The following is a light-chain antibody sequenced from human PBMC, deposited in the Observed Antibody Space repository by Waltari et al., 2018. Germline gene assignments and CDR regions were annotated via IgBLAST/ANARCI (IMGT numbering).Light chain of an antibody. CDR1: QSVDSNY. V-gene: IGKV3-20*01. CDR3: QQYGTAPWT. Sequence: EIVLTQSPGTLSLSPGERATLSCRASQSVDSNYLAWHQQKPAQAPRLLSYGASNRPTGIPDRFRGSGSGTDFTLTIDILEPEDFAIYYCQQYGTAPWTFVQGTKVEIK. CDR2: GAS. J-gene: IGKJ1*01.